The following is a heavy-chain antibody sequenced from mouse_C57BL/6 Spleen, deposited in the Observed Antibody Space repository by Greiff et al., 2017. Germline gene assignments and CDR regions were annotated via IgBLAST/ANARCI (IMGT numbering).Heavy chain of an antibody. V-gene: IGHV1-69*01. CDR3: ARCGFVTTVAYYFDY. CDR2: IDPSDSYT. D-gene: IGHD1-1*01. CDR1: GYTFTSYW. J-gene: IGHJ2*01. Sequence: QVQLQQPGAELVMPGASVKLSCKASGYTFTSYWMHWVKQRPGQGLEWIGEIDPSDSYTNYNQKFKGKSTLTVDKSSSTAYMQLSSLTSEDSAVYYCARCGFVTTVAYYFDYWGQGTTLTVAS.